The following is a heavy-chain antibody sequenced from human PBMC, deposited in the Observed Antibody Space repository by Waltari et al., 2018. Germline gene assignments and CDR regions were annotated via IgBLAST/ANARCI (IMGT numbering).Heavy chain of an antibody. CDR2: IYYTGST. D-gene: IGHD2-21*02. Sequence: VQLQESGPRLLKPSETLSLICTVSGGSISGFYGSWVRQPPGKGLDWIGYIYYTGSTNFNPSLKSRVTMSVDTSKNQFSLKLSSVTAADTAFYYCARGGGGDWEWFDPGGQGTLVTVAS. V-gene: IGHV4-59*01. CDR1: GGSISGFY. J-gene: IGHJ5*02. CDR3: ARGGGGDWEWFDP.